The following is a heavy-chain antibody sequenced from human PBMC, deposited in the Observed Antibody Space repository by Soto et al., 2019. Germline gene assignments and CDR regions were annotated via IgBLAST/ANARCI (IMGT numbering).Heavy chain of an antibody. CDR1: GGTFSSYA. D-gene: IGHD3-9*01. Sequence: SVKVSCKASGGTFSSYAISWVRQAPGQGLEWMGGIIPIFGTANYAQKFQGRVTITADESTSTAYMELSSLRSDDTALYYCARPPRYISDWYYFDYWGQGTQVTVSS. CDR3: ARPPRYISDWYYFDY. J-gene: IGHJ4*02. CDR2: IIPIFGTA. V-gene: IGHV1-69*13.